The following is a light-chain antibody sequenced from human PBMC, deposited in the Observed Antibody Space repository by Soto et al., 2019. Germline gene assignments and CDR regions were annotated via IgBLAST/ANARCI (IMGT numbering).Light chain of an antibody. V-gene: IGKV1-39*01. CDR2: AAS. CDR3: KQSYSPPRYT. CDR1: QSISFY. Sequence: DIQMTQSPSSLSASVGDRVTITCRASQSISFYLNWYQQKPGKAPKLLIYAASSLQSGVPSRFSGSGSGTDFTLTISSLQPEDFATYYCKQSYSPPRYTFGQGTKLEI. J-gene: IGKJ2*01.